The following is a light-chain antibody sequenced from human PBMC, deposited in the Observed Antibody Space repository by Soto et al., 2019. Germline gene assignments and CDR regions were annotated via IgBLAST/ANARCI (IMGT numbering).Light chain of an antibody. CDR3: QQYNTWPRT. CDR2: GAS. V-gene: IGKV3-15*01. J-gene: IGKJ1*01. CDR1: QSVSNN. Sequence: EIVMTQSPATLSVSPGERATLSCRASQSVSNNLAWYQQKPGQPPRLLVFGASTRATGIPAGFSGLGSGRHFTLTISSLQSEDFAVYYCQQYNTWPRTFGQGTKVDIK.